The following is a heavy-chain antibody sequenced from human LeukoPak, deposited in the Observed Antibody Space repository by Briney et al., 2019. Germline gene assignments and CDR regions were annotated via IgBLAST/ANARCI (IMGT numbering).Heavy chain of an antibody. J-gene: IGHJ3*02. CDR2: IYYSGST. CDR3: ARLEAVAGTKGAFDI. CDR1: GGSFSGYY. D-gene: IGHD6-19*01. V-gene: IGHV4-34*01. Sequence: PSETLSLTCAVYGGSFSGYYWSWIRQPPGKGLEWIGSIYYSGSTYYNPSLKSRVTISVDTSKNQFSLKLSSVTAADTAVYYCARLEAVAGTKGAFDIWGQGTMVTVSS.